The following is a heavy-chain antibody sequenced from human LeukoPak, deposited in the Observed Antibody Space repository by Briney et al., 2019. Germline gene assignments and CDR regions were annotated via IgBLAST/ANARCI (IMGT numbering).Heavy chain of an antibody. Sequence: GGSLRLSCAASGFTFSGHSMSWVRQAPGKGLEWVSAISSGGDVTFYADSVKGRFIVSRDQSNIMLSLQMSSLRAEDTALYYCAKHRAPVPGSHPKNPTAYFEDWGQGTLVTVSS. CDR3: AKHRAPVPGSHPKNPTAYFED. J-gene: IGHJ4*02. CDR1: GFTFSGHS. V-gene: IGHV3-23*01. D-gene: IGHD6-19*01. CDR2: ISSGGDVT.